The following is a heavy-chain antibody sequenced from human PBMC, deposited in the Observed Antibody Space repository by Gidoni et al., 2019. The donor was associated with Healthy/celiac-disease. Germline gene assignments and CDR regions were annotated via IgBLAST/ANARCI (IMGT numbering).Heavy chain of an antibody. D-gene: IGHD3-10*01. Sequence: QVQLVESGGGVVQPGRSLRLSCAASGFTFSSYAMHWVRQAPGKGLEWVAVISYDGSNKDYADSVKGRFTISRDNSKNTLYLQMNSLRAEDTAVYYCARVRDYGSGTSRAYFDYWGQGTLVTVSS. CDR3: ARVRDYGSGTSRAYFDY. J-gene: IGHJ4*02. CDR2: ISYDGSNK. CDR1: GFTFSSYA. V-gene: IGHV3-30-3*01.